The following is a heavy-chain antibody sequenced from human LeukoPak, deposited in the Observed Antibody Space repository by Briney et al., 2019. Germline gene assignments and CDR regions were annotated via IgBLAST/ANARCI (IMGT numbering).Heavy chain of an antibody. CDR2: INPSGGRT. V-gene: IGHV1-46*01. D-gene: IGHD1-26*01. CDR1: GYTFTSYH. Sequence: ASVKVSCKASGYTFTSYHMHWVRQAPGQGLEWMGIINPSGGRTSYAQKLQGRVTMTRDMSTSTVYMELSSLISEDTAVYYCAREDGEGATIYAFDIWGQGTMVTVSS. J-gene: IGHJ3*02. CDR3: AREDGEGATIYAFDI.